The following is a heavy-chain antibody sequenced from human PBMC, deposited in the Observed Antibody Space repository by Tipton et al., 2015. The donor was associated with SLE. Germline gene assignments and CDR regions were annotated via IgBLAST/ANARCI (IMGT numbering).Heavy chain of an antibody. V-gene: IGHV3-30*02. CDR3: AKDGGQQLVI. CDR2: IRFDGSVK. D-gene: IGHD6-13*01. J-gene: IGHJ4*02. Sequence: SLRLSCAASGFTFRSYGMHGARQAPGKGLEWVALIRFDGSVKYYADSVKGRFTISRDNSKNTVHLQMNSLRVNDTAVYYCAKDGGQQLVIWGQGTLVTVSS. CDR1: GFTFRSYG.